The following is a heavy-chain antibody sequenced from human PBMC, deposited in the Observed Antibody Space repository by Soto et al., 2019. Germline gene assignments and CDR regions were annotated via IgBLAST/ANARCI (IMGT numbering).Heavy chain of an antibody. D-gene: IGHD3-10*01. CDR1: GFSFSSYA. Sequence: QVQLVESGGGVVQPGTSLRLSCGASGFSFSSYAMNWVRQAPGKGLEWVAVISHDGSNTYYGDSVKGRFTISRDNSENTLFLQMNSPRAEDTAVYYCANPYYGAGSYYPDAFDVWGQGTSVTVSS. CDR3: ANPYYGAGSYYPDAFDV. J-gene: IGHJ3*01. CDR2: ISHDGSNT. V-gene: IGHV3-30*18.